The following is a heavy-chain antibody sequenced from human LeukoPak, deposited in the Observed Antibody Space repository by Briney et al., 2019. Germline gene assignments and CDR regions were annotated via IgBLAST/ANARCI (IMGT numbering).Heavy chain of an antibody. V-gene: IGHV4-30-2*01. D-gene: IGHD1-26*01. CDR3: ARGVGRPPYYFDY. CDR2: IYHSGST. Sequence: SETLSLTCAVSGGSISSGGYSWSWIRQPPGKGLEWIGYIYHSGSTYYNSSLKSRVTISVDRSKNQFSLKLSSVTAADTAVYYCARGVGRPPYYFDYWGQGTLVTVSS. J-gene: IGHJ4*02. CDR1: GGSISSGGYS.